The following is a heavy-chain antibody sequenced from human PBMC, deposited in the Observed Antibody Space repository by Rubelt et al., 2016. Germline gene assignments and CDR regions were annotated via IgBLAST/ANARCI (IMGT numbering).Heavy chain of an antibody. J-gene: IGHJ6*02. Sequence: QVQLQESGPGLVKPSQTLSLTCTVSGGSISSGGYYWSWIRQHPGKGLEWIGYIYHSGSTYYNPSSSVGVTISVDTSKNQFSLKLSSVTAADTAVYYCARELAAGDTYYYYYGLDVWGRGTTVTVSS. D-gene: IGHD7-27*01. V-gene: IGHV4-31*03. CDR2: IYHSGST. CDR3: ARELAAGDTYYYYYGLDV. CDR1: GGSISSGGYY.